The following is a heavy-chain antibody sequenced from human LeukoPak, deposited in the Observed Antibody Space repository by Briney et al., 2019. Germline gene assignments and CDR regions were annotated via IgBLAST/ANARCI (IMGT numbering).Heavy chain of an antibody. CDR3: ARSRDGYNLGAFDI. J-gene: IGHJ3*02. CDR2: IYYSGTT. CDR1: GVSISRSGYY. D-gene: IGHD5-24*01. Sequence: SETLSLTCTVSGVSISRSGYYWGWIRQTPGRGLEWIGSIYYSGTTYYNPSLKSPVTISVDTSKNQFSLKLNSVTAADTAVYYCARSRDGYNLGAFDIWGQGTMVTVSS. V-gene: IGHV4-39*07.